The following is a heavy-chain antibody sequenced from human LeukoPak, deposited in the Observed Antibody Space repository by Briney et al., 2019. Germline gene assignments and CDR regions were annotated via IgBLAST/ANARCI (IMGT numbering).Heavy chain of an antibody. CDR3: ASSGVGYDFWSGQPYYGMDV. Sequence: ASVKVSCKASGYTFTSYGISWVRQAPRQGLEWMGWISAYNGNTNYAQKLQGRVTMTTDTSTSTAYMELSSLRSEDTAVYYCASSGVGYDFWSGQPYYGMDVWGQGTTVTVSS. D-gene: IGHD3-3*01. CDR1: GYTFTSYG. CDR2: ISAYNGNT. V-gene: IGHV1-18*01. J-gene: IGHJ6*02.